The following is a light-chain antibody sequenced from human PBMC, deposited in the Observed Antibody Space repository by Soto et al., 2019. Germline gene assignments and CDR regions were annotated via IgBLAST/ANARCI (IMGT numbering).Light chain of an antibody. V-gene: IGKV1-5*01. CDR1: QSISTW. CDR2: DAS. Sequence: DIQMTQSPATLSASVGDRVTITCLASQSISTWLAWYQQKPGKAPKLLISDASNLESGVPSRFSGSGSGTEFTLTISSLQPDDFAVYYCQQYNNWPPITFGQGTRLEIK. J-gene: IGKJ5*01. CDR3: QQYNNWPPIT.